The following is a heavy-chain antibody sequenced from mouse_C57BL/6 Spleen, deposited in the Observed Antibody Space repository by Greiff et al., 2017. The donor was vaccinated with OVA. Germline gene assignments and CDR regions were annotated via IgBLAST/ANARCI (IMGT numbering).Heavy chain of an antibody. Sequence: DVMLVESGGGLVKPGGSLKLSCAASGFTFSSYAMSWVRQTPEKRLEWVATISDGGSYTYYPDNVKGRFTISRDNAKNNLYLQMSHLKSEDTAMYYCARAYYCGSSYVGAMDYWGQGTSVTVSS. CDR1: GFTFSSYA. V-gene: IGHV5-4*03. CDR3: ARAYYCGSSYVGAMDY. D-gene: IGHD1-1*01. J-gene: IGHJ4*01. CDR2: ISDGGSYT.